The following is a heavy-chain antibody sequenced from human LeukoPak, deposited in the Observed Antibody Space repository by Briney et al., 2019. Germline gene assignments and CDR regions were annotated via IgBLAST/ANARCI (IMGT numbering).Heavy chain of an antibody. J-gene: IGHJ1*01. V-gene: IGHV3-23*01. D-gene: IGHD4-17*01. CDR2: ISGSGGST. CDR3: AKGPPYGEYFQH. CDR1: GFTFSSYA. Sequence: GGSMRHSCAASGFTFSSYAMSWVRQAPGKGLEWVSAISGSGGSTYYADSVKGRFTISRDNSKNTLYLQMNSLRAEDTAVYYCAKGPPYGEYFQHWGQGTLVTVSS.